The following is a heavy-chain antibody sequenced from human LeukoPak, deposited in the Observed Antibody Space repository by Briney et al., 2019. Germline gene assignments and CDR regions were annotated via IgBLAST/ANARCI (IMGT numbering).Heavy chain of an antibody. CDR1: GFTFSGSA. D-gene: IGHD6-13*01. CDR3: TSRGKVIAAAGTQTSNY. V-gene: IGHV3-73*01. Sequence: AGGSLRLSCAASGFTFSGSAMHWVRQASGRGLEWVGRIRSKANSYATAYAASVKGRFTISRDDSKNTAYLQMNSLKTEDTAVYYCTSRGKVIAAAGTQTSNYWGQGTLVTVSS. CDR2: IRSKANSYAT. J-gene: IGHJ4*02.